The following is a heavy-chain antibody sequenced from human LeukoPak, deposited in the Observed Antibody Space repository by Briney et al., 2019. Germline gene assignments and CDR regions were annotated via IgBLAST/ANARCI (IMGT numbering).Heavy chain of an antibody. CDR2: MNPNSGNT. Sequence: ASVKVSCKASGYTFTSYDINWVRRATGQGLEWLGWMNPNSGNTGYAQKFQGRVTITRNTSISTAYMELSSLRSEDTAVYYCARAGLIYYMDVWGKGTTVTVSS. V-gene: IGHV1-8*03. J-gene: IGHJ6*03. D-gene: IGHD2-8*01. CDR3: ARAGLIYYMDV. CDR1: GYTFTSYD.